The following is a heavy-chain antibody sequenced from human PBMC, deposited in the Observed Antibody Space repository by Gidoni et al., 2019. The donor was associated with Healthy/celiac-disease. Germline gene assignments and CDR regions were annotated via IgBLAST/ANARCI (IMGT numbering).Heavy chain of an antibody. V-gene: IGHV2-5*02. CDR1: GFSLSTSGVG. J-gene: IGHJ4*02. D-gene: IGHD2-21*01. CDR3: AHRRQDPYCGGDCYSPYYFDY. Sequence: QITLKASGPTLVKPTQTLTLTCTFSGFSLSTSGVGVGWLRQPPGKALEWLALIYWDDDKRYSPSLKSRLTITKDTSKNQVVLTMTNMDPVDTATYYCAHRRQDPYCGGDCYSPYYFDYWGQGTLVTVSS. CDR2: IYWDDDK.